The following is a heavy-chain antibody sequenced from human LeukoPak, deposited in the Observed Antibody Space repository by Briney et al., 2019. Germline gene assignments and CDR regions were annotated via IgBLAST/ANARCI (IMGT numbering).Heavy chain of an antibody. D-gene: IGHD6-19*01. CDR1: GGTFSSYA. V-gene: IGHV1-69*04. Sequence: SVKVSCKASGGTFSSYAISWVRQAPGQGLEWMGRIIPILGIANYAQKFQGRVTITADKSTSTAYMELSSLRSEDTAVYYCARASVAVVGNYYYGMDVWGQGTTVTVSS. CDR3: ARASVAVVGNYYYGMDV. J-gene: IGHJ6*02. CDR2: IIPILGIA.